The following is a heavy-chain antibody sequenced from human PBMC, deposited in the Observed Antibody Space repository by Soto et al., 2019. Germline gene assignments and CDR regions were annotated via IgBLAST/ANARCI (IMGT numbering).Heavy chain of an antibody. J-gene: IGHJ2*01. Sequence: QVQLVESGGGVVQPGRSLRLSCAASGFTFSSYGMHWVRQAPGKGLEWVAVIWYDGSNKYYADSMKGRFTISRDNSKNTLYLQMNGLRDEDTAVYYGARDSLYYDSSGYYGWYFDLWGRGTLVTVSS. CDR1: GFTFSSYG. D-gene: IGHD3-22*01. CDR3: ARDSLYYDSSGYYGWYFDL. V-gene: IGHV3-33*01. CDR2: IWYDGSNK.